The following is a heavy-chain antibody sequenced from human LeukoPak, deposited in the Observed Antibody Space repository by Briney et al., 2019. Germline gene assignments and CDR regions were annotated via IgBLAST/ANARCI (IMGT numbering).Heavy chain of an antibody. Sequence: GASVKVSCKASGGTFSSYAISWVRQAPGQGLEWMGGIIPIFGTANYAQKFQGRVTITADKSTSTAYMELSSLRSEDTAVYYCARARLVTHYYYYYMDVWGKGTTVTVSS. CDR3: ARARLVTHYYYYYMDV. D-gene: IGHD3-9*01. CDR1: GGTFSSYA. J-gene: IGHJ6*03. V-gene: IGHV1-69*06. CDR2: IIPIFGTA.